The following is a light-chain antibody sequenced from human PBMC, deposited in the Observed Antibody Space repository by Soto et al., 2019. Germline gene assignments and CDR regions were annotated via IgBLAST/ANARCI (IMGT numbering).Light chain of an antibody. J-gene: IGLJ1*01. Sequence: QSALTQPASVSGSPGQSITISCTGTSSDVGGYNYVSWYQQHPGKAPKLMIYEVSNRPSRVSNRFSGSKSGNTASLTISGLQAEDEADYYCSSYTSSSTLYVFGTGTQLTVL. V-gene: IGLV2-14*01. CDR1: SSDVGGYNY. CDR3: SSYTSSSTLYV. CDR2: EVS.